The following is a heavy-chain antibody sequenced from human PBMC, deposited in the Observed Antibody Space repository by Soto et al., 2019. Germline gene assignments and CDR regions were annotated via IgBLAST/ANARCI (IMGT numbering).Heavy chain of an antibody. CDR2: IIPIFGTA. D-gene: IGHD2-2*01. Sequence: SVKVSCKASGGTFSSYAISWVRQAPGQGLEWMGGIIPIFGTANYAQKFQGRVTITADESTSTAYMELSSLRSEDTAVYYCARDKSSTKDLYYYYYGMDVWGQGTTVTVSS. J-gene: IGHJ6*02. V-gene: IGHV1-69*13. CDR3: ARDKSSTKDLYYYYYGMDV. CDR1: GGTFSSYA.